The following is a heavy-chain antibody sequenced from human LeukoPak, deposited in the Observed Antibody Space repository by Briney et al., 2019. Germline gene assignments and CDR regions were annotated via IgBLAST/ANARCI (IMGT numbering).Heavy chain of an antibody. J-gene: IGHJ6*03. Sequence: SETLSLTCTVSGGSISSYYWCWLRQPPGKGLEWIGYIYYSGSTNYNPSLKSRVTISVDTSKNQFSLQLSSVTAADTAVYYCARAPRTPRYCSSTSCYHGGYYYYYYTDVCGKGTTVTVSS. D-gene: IGHD2-2*01. V-gene: IGHV4-59*01. CDR1: GGSISSYY. CDR2: IYYSGST. CDR3: ARAPRTPRYCSSTSCYHGGYYYYYYTDV.